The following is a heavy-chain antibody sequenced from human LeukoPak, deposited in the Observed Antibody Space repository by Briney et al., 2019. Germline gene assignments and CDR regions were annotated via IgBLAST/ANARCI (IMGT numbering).Heavy chain of an antibody. CDR1: GGSFSGYY. J-gene: IGHJ4*02. Sequence: SETLSLTCAVYGGSFSGYYWSWIRQPPGKGLEWIGEINHSGSTNYNPSLKSRVTISVDTSKNQFSLKLSSVTAADTAVCYCARAAAAGDIFDYWGQGTLVTVSS. CDR2: INHSGST. V-gene: IGHV4-34*01. D-gene: IGHD3-10*01. CDR3: ARAAAAGDIFDY.